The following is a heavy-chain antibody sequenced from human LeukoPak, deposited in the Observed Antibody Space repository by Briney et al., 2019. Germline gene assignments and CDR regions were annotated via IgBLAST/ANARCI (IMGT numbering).Heavy chain of an antibody. V-gene: IGHV3-9*01. CDR3: AKDRYYDSSGYPLFDY. D-gene: IGHD3-22*01. Sequence: GGSLRLSCAASGFTFDDYAMHWVRQAPGKGLEWVSGISWNSGSIGYADSVKGRFTISRDNAKNSPYLQMNSLGAEDTALYYCAKDRYYDSSGYPLFDYWGQGTLVTVSS. CDR2: ISWNSGSI. J-gene: IGHJ4*02. CDR1: GFTFDDYA.